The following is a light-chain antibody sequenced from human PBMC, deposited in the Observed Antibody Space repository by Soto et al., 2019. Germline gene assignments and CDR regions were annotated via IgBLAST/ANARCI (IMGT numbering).Light chain of an antibody. J-gene: IGKJ5*01. Sequence: EIVLTQSPGTLSLSPGERVTLSCRASHSISSSYLAWYQQKPGQAPRLLIYGASSRATGIPDRFSGSGSGTDFTLTISRLEPEDFAVHYCQQHGRSGITFGQGTRLEIK. CDR3: QQHGRSGIT. CDR2: GAS. CDR1: HSISSSY. V-gene: IGKV3-20*01.